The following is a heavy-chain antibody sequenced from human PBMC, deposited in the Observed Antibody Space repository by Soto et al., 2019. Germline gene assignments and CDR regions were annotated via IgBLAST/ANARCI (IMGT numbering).Heavy chain of an antibody. V-gene: IGHV1-46*01. D-gene: IGHD3-3*01. J-gene: IGHJ4*02. CDR2: INPSSGTT. CDR1: GYTFTSHY. CDR3: ARDQIITISEYYFDY. Sequence: ASVKVSCKASGYTFTSHYMHWVLQAPGQGLEWMGIINPSSGTTNYAQKFQGRVTMTRDTSTSTVYVELSSLRSEDTAVYYCARDQIITISEYYFDYWGQGTLVTVSS.